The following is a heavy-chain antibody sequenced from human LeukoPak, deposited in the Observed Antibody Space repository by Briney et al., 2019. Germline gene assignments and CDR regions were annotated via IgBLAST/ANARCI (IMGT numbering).Heavy chain of an antibody. CDR2: IIVGGTST. Sequence: GGSLTLSCEASGFTSSDYGMNWVRQAPGKGLEWVAGIIVGGTSTYYADSVKARFTISRDNSKNTVDLQMNSLRAEDTAVYYCAKEYGTGSYNYYYGMDVWGQGTTVTVS. D-gene: IGHD3-10*01. CDR3: AKEYGTGSYNYYYGMDV. CDR1: GFTSSDYG. J-gene: IGHJ6*02. V-gene: IGHV3-23*01.